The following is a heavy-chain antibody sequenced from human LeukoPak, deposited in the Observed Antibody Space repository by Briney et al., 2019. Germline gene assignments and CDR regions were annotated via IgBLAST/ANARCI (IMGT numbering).Heavy chain of an antibody. J-gene: IGHJ4*02. CDR1: GFTFSNYW. Sequence: GSLRLSCAASGFTFSNYWMHWVRQVPGKGLVWVSRINDDGSATFYADSVKGRFIISRDNAKNTLFLQMNSLRAEDTAVYFCRYYDNSAQPTAFDSWGQGTLVSVSS. CDR3: RYYDNSAQPTAFDS. D-gene: IGHD3-22*01. CDR2: INDDGSAT. V-gene: IGHV3-74*01.